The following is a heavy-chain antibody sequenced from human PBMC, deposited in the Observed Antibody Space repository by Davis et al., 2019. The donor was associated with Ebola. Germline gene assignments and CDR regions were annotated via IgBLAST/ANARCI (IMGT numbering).Heavy chain of an antibody. CDR2: IWYDGSNK. CDR1: GFTFSSYG. Sequence: GESLKISCAASGFTFSSYGMHWVRQAPGKGLEWVAVIWYDGSNKYYAGSVKGRFTISRDNAKNSLYLQMNSLRAEDTAVYYCARPVLQTAYYGSGDNWFDPWGQGTLVTVSS. J-gene: IGHJ5*02. V-gene: IGHV3-33*01. D-gene: IGHD3-10*01. CDR3: ARPVLQTAYYGSGDNWFDP.